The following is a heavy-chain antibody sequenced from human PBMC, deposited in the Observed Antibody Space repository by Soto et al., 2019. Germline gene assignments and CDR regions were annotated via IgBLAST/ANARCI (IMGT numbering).Heavy chain of an antibody. V-gene: IGHV4-4*02. CDR1: GDSITTNNW. CDR3: ARKYFDTTIYYIDE. D-gene: IGHD3-22*01. J-gene: IGHJ4*02. Sequence: PSETMSLTCDVSGDSITTNNWWGWVRQSPGTGLEWIGEIFHRGSTYSNPSLRSRVLMSLDKSKNQFSLRLNSVTAADTAIYYCARKYFDTTIYYIDEWGQGIPVTVP. CDR2: IFHRGST.